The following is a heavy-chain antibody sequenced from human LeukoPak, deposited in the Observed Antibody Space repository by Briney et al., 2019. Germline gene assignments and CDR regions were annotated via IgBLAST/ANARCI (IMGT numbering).Heavy chain of an antibody. CDR3: ARDLWFGELYHWFDP. V-gene: IGHV1-2*02. J-gene: IGHJ5*02. Sequence: ASVKVSCKASGYTFTGYYMHWVRQAPGQGREWMGWINPNSGGTNYAQKFQGRVTMTRDTSISTAYMELSRLRSDDTAVYYCARDLWFGELYHWFDPWGQGTLVTVSS. CDR1: GYTFTGYY. D-gene: IGHD3-10*01. CDR2: INPNSGGT.